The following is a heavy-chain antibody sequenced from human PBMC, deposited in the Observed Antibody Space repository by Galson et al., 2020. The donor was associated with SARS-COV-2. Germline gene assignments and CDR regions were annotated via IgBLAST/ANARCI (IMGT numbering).Heavy chain of an antibody. CDR3: ARQILTGYYSFYYFDF. D-gene: IGHD3-9*01. V-gene: IGHV4-39*01. CDR1: GGSISSSNYY. Sequence: SETLSLTCTVSGGSISSSNYYWGWVRQPPGEGPEWLGSIYSTESNYYNPALTSRVTMSVDTSRNQFSLKLSSVTAADTAVYYCARQILTGYYSFYYFDFWGQGTLVTVSS. CDR2: IYSTESN. J-gene: IGHJ4*02.